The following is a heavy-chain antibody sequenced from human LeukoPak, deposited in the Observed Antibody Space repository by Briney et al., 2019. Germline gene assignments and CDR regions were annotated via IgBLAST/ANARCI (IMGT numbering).Heavy chain of an antibody. D-gene: IGHD6-13*01. CDR3: AREHSGSWDQFDY. J-gene: IGHJ4*02. V-gene: IGHV1-18*01. Sequence: ASVKVSCKASGYTFTSYGITWVRQAPGQGLEWMGWFNPENGNTNYAQKVQGRVTMTADTSTSTSYMELRSLRSDDTAVYYCAREHSGSWDQFDYWGQGTLVTVSS. CDR1: GYTFTSYG. CDR2: FNPENGNT.